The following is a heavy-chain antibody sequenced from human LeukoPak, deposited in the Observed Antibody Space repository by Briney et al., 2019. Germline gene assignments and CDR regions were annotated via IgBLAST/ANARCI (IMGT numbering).Heavy chain of an antibody. J-gene: IGHJ3*02. Sequence: ASVKVSCKASGYTFTSYDINWVRQATGQGLEWMGWMNPNSGNTGYAQKFQGRVTMTRNTSISTAYMELSSLGSEDTAVYYCARARHDYGDYFAFDIWGQGTMVTVSS. CDR2: MNPNSGNT. CDR1: GYTFTSYD. D-gene: IGHD4-17*01. V-gene: IGHV1-8*01. CDR3: ARARHDYGDYFAFDI.